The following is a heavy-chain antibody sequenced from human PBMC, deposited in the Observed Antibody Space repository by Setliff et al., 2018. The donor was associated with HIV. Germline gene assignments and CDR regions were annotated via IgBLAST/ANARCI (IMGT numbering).Heavy chain of an antibody. CDR3: VRQGLTMNRGVPAPILYYFDY. CDR1: GDSFSGTSYY. Sequence: PSETLSLTCTVSGDSFSGTSYYWGWIRQPPGKGLEWIGSIHFSGSTWYTQSLKSRVTIWVDTSKNQFSLNLNPVTATDTAVYYCVRQGLTMNRGVPAPILYYFDYWGQGILVTVSS. D-gene: IGHD3-10*01. J-gene: IGHJ4*02. V-gene: IGHV4-39*01. CDR2: IHFSGST.